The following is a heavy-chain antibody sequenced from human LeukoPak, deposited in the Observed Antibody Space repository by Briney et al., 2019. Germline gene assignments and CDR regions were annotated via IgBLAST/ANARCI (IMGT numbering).Heavy chain of an antibody. CDR2: ISAYNGNT. CDR3: ARVVITMVRGVSYWFDP. V-gene: IGHV1-18*01. D-gene: IGHD3-10*01. J-gene: IGHJ5*02. Sequence: GASVKVSCKASGYTFTSYGISWVRQAPGQGLEWMGWISAYNGNTNYAQKLQGRVTMTTDTSTSTAYMELSSLRSEDTAVYYCARVVITMVRGVSYWFDPWGQGTLVTVSS. CDR1: GYTFTSYG.